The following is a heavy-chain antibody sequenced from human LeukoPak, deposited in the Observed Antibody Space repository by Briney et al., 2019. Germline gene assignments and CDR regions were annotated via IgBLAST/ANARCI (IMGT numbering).Heavy chain of an antibody. J-gene: IGHJ6*02. CDR3: ARVGTGYDYDYYGMDV. D-gene: IGHD5-12*01. Sequence: GGSLRLSCAASGFTVSSNYMSWVRQAPGKGLEWVSVIYSGGSTYYADSVKGRFTISRDNSKNTLYLQMTSLRAEDTAVYYCARVGTGYDYDYYGMDVWGQGTTVTVSS. CDR2: IYSGGST. CDR1: GFTVSSNY. V-gene: IGHV3-66*02.